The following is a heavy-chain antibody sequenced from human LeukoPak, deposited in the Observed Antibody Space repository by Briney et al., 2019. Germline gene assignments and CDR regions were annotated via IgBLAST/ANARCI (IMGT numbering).Heavy chain of an antibody. V-gene: IGHV3-48*03. CDR2: IGGRGRTI. J-gene: IGHJ4*02. CDR1: GFTFSSRDW. Sequence: GGSLRLSCVASGFTFSSRDWMTWVRQAPGKGLEWLSYIGGRGRTIYYADSVKGRFTISRDNVKNSLYLQMNSLRAEDTAVYYCARDAKGYSGYDGIDYWGQGTLVTVSS. CDR3: ARDAKGYSGYDGIDY. D-gene: IGHD5-12*01.